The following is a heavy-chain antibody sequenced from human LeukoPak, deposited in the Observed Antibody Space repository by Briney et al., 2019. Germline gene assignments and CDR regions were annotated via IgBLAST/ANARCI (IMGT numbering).Heavy chain of an antibody. CDR3: TTDLNYGAFDI. CDR1: GFTVSSNY. J-gene: IGHJ3*02. CDR2: IKSKTDGGTI. Sequence: GGSLRLSCAASGFTVSSNYMSWVRQAPGKGLEWVGRIKSKTDGGTIDYAAPVKGRFTISRDDSKNALYLQMNSLKTEDTAVYYCTTDLNYGAFDIWGQGTMVTVSS. D-gene: IGHD4-17*01. V-gene: IGHV3-15*01.